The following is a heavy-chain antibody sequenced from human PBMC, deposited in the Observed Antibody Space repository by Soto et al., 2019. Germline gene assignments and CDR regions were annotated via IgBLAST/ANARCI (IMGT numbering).Heavy chain of an antibody. V-gene: IGHV1-18*01. Sequence: QVQLVQSGDEVRKPGSSVKVSCKASGYIFVNYGIAWVRQAPGQGLEWMGWISPYSGNTHYASKVQGRLTMTTDTSTITPYMHLASLPSHDTAVYYFPMLHNSVTPTPQDLWAQGTTFTLSS. CDR1: GYIFVNYG. D-gene: IGHD2-15*01. CDR3: PMLHNSVTPTPQDL. CDR2: ISPYSGNT. J-gene: IGHJ6*01.